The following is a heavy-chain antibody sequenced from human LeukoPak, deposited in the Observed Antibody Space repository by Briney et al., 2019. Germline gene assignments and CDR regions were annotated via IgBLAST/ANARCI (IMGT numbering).Heavy chain of an antibody. J-gene: IGHJ5*02. Sequence: GGSLRLSCAASGFTFSSYSMNWVRQAPGKGLEWVSVIYSGGSTYYADSVKGRFTISRDNSKNTLYLQMNSLRAEDTAVYYCARGKHRIAAAGTDWFDPWGQGTLVTVSS. CDR1: GFTFSSYS. CDR2: IYSGGST. V-gene: IGHV3-53*01. CDR3: ARGKHRIAAAGTDWFDP. D-gene: IGHD6-13*01.